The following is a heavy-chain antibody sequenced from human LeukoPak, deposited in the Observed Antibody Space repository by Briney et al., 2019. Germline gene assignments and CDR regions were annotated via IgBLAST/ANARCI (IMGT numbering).Heavy chain of an antibody. J-gene: IGHJ4*02. CDR1: GFTFSSYG. CDR3: AKDILPGSSCSCTFDY. V-gene: IGHV3-30*02. D-gene: IGHD6-13*01. CDR2: IRYDGSNK. Sequence: GGSLRLSCAASGFTFSSYGMHWVRQAPGKGLEWVAFIRYDGSNKYYVDSVKGRFTISRDNAKNSLYLQMNSLRAEDTALYYCAKDILPGSSCSCTFDYWGQGTLVTVSS.